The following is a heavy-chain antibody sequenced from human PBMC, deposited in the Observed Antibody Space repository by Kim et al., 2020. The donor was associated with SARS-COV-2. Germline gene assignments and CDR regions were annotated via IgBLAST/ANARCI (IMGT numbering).Heavy chain of an antibody. J-gene: IGHJ3*02. D-gene: IGHD1-7*01. Sequence: GGSLRLSCAASGFTFSSYGMHWVRQAPGKGLEWVAVISYDGSNKYYADSVKGRFTISRDNSKNTLYLQMNSLRAEDTAVYYCAKEGHQTRTWAFDIWGQGTMVTVSS. V-gene: IGHV3-30*18. CDR3: AKEGHQTRTWAFDI. CDR1: GFTFSSYG. CDR2: ISYDGSNK.